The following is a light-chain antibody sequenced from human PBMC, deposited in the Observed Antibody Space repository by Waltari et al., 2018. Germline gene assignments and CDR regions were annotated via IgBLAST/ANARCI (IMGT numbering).Light chain of an antibody. CDR2: EVS. CDR1: TSDVGGYTS. CDR3: SSYAGSTYV. J-gene: IGLJ1*01. V-gene: IGLV2-8*01. Sequence: QSALTQPPSASGSPGQSVPISCTGTTSDVGGYTSVSWYQQHPGKAPKLMIYEVSKRPSGVPDRFSGSKSGNTASLTVSGLQAEDEADYYCSSYAGSTYVFGTGTKVTVL.